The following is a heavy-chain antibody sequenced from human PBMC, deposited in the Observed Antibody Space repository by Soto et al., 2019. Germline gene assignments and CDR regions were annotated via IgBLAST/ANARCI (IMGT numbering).Heavy chain of an antibody. CDR3: ARGAPRPRDVPTYFHI. D-gene: IGHD1-26*01. CDR2: IYYTGDT. CDR1: GDSTTSGGYY. J-gene: IGHJ4*02. V-gene: IGHV4-31*03. Sequence: QVQLQESGPGLVRPSQTLSLTCTVSGDSTTSGGYYWSWVRQHPGKGLEWVGSIYYTGDTYYNPSLKSRITVSIDMSKNEFSLMVSSVTAADTAVYFCARGAPRPRDVPTYFHIWGQGTLVSVST.